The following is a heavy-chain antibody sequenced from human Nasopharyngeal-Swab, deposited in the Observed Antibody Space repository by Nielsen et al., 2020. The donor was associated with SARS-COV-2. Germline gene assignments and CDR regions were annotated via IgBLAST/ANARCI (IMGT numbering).Heavy chain of an antibody. J-gene: IGHJ6*02. Sequence: GESLKISCATSGFTFSDSYMSWIRQAPGKGLEWVSYISESGTTINYADSVKGRFTISRDNAKNSVYLQMNSLRAEDTAVYYCSRARQPQRYRGMDVWGQGTTVTVSS. CDR2: ISESGTTI. CDR1: GFTFSDSY. CDR3: SRARQPQRYRGMDV. D-gene: IGHD1-14*01. V-gene: IGHV3-11*01.